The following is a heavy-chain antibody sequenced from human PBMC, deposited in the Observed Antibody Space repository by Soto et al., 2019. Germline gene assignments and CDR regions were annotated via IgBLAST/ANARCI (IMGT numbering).Heavy chain of an antibody. CDR2: IYHSGST. J-gene: IGHJ6*02. D-gene: IGHD6-13*01. CDR3: ARGGAPSAGGMDV. V-gene: IGHV4-30-2*01. Sequence: QLQLQESGSGLVKPSQTLSLTCAVSGGSISSGGYSWSWIRQPPGKGLEWIGYIYHSGSTYYNPSLKSRVPIPVDRSKNQFTLKLSSVTAADTAVYYCARGGAPSAGGMDVWGQGTTVTVSS. CDR1: GGSISSGGYS.